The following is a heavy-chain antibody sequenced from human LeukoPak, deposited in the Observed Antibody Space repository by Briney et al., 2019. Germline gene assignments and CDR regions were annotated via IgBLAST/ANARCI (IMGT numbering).Heavy chain of an antibody. V-gene: IGHV3-9*01. CDR2: ISWNSGSI. J-gene: IGHJ6*03. Sequence: PGGSLRLSCAASGFTCDDYAMHWVRQAPGKGLEWVSGISWNSGSIGYADSVKGRFTISRDNAKNSLYLQMNSLRAEDTALYYCARVPTGGHYYYYYMDVWGKGTTVTVSS. D-gene: IGHD3-10*01. CDR3: ARVPTGGHYYYYYMDV. CDR1: GFTCDDYA.